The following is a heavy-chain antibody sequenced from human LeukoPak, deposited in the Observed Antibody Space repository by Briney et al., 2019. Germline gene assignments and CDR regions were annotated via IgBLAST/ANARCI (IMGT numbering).Heavy chain of an antibody. Sequence: GSLRLSCAASGFTVSSNYMSWVRQAPGKGLEWVSVIYSGDNTDYADSVKGRFTISRDNSKNTLYLQMNSLRAEDTGVYYCARDWGYCSSTSCHVFDYWGQGTLVTVSS. CDR3: ARDWGYCSSTSCHVFDY. V-gene: IGHV3-53*01. CDR1: GFTVSSNY. CDR2: IYSGDNT. D-gene: IGHD2-2*01. J-gene: IGHJ4*02.